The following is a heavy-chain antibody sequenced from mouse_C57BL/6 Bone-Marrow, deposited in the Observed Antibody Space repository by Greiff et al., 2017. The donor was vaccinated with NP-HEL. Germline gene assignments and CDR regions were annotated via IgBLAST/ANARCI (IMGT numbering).Heavy chain of an antibody. D-gene: IGHD2-1*01. J-gene: IGHJ4*01. CDR2: IYPGDGDT. V-gene: IGHV1-80*01. CDR1: GYAFSSYW. CDR3: AREGNYEGAMDY. Sequence: QVQLKESGAELVKPGASVKISCKASGYAFSSYWMNWVKQRPGKGLEWIGQIYPGDGDTNYNGKFKGKATLTADKSSSTAYMQLSSLTSEDSAVYYCAREGNYEGAMDYWGQGTSVTVSS.